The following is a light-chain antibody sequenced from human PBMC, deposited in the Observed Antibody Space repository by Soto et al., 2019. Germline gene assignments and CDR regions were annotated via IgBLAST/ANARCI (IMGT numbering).Light chain of an antibody. CDR2: GAS. Sequence: EIVLTRSPGTLSLFSGERATLSCRASQSVSSNYLAWYQQKPGQAPRLLIYGASSRATGIPDRFSGSGSGTDFTLTISRLEPEDFAVYYCQQYGRSLYTFGQGTKLEIK. J-gene: IGKJ2*01. CDR3: QQYGRSLYT. CDR1: QSVSSNY. V-gene: IGKV3-20*01.